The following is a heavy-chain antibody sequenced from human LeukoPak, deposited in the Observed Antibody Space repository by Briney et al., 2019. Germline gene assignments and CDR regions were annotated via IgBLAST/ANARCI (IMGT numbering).Heavy chain of an antibody. CDR2: VSGSGGDT. V-gene: IGHV3-23*01. J-gene: IGHJ5*02. D-gene: IGHD5-18*01. Sequence: GGSLRLSCAASGFTFSTYAMHWVRQAPGKGLEWVSAVSGSGGDTYYADSVTGRFTISRDDSKNTLYVLLNSLRAEDTAVYYCATTLNTGFFQSWGRGTLVTVSS. CDR3: ATTLNTGFFQS. CDR1: GFTFSTYA.